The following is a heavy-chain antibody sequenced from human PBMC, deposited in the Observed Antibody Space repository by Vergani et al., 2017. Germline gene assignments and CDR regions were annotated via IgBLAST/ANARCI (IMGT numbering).Heavy chain of an antibody. Sequence: QVQLQASGPGRVKPSQTLSLTCTMSGGSISAGYYFWSWIRQPAGKVLEWLGHISASGNASHSPSLKTRVSMSVDTSKNQFSLTVTSVTAADTAIYFCAQRSGGYYSGGKVHPLRTAFDVWGHGTVVTVSS. CDR2: ISASGNA. CDR3: AQRSGGYYSGGKVHPLRTAFDV. J-gene: IGHJ3*01. CDR1: GGSISAGYYF. D-gene: IGHD6-25*01. V-gene: IGHV4-61*02.